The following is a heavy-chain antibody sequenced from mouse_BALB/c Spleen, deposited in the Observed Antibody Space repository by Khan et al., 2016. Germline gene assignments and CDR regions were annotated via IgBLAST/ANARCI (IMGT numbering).Heavy chain of an antibody. CDR3: EREGTAQATWAMDY. D-gene: IGHD3-2*02. CDR2: INTHSGVP. V-gene: IGHV9-4*02. Sequence: QIQLVQSGPELKKPGETVRISCKASGYTFTTAGMQWVQKMPGKGLKWIGWINTHSGVPKYAEDFKGRFAFSLETSASTAYLQISNLKNEDTATYFCEREGTAQATWAMDYWGQGTSVTVSS. CDR1: GYTFTTAG. J-gene: IGHJ4*01.